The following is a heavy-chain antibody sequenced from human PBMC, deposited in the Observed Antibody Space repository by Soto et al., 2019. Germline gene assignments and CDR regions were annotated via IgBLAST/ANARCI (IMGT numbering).Heavy chain of an antibody. CDR1: GGSFSGYY. CDR2: INHSGST. Sequence: QVQLQQWGAGLLKPSETLSLTCAVYGGSFSGYYWSWIRQPPGKGLEWIGEINHSGSTNYNPSLKSRVTISVDTSKNQFSLKLSSVTAADTAVYYCARGIRGRGYSYDLVRRHYYYGMDVWGQGTTVTVSS. J-gene: IGHJ6*02. V-gene: IGHV4-34*01. D-gene: IGHD5-18*01. CDR3: ARGIRGRGYSYDLVRRHYYYGMDV.